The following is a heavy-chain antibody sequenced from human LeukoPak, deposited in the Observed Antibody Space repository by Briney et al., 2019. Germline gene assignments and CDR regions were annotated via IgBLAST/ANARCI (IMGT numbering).Heavy chain of an antibody. CDR1: GFTFSSYW. CDR3: ATPLGWFGELPNYYYYGMDV. V-gene: IGHV3-74*01. D-gene: IGHD3-10*01. CDR2: INSDGSST. Sequence: GGSLRLSCAASGFTFSSYWMHWVRQAPGKGLVWVSRINSDGSSTSSADSVKGRFTISRDNAKNTLYLQMNSLRAEDTAVYYCATPLGWFGELPNYYYYGMDVWGKGTTVTVSS. J-gene: IGHJ6*04.